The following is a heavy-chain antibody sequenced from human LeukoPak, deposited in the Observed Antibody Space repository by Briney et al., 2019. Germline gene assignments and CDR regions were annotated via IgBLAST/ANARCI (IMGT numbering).Heavy chain of an antibody. V-gene: IGHV4-4*07. Sequence: SETLSLTCTVAGGSISSYYWSWIRQPAGKGLDWIGRIYTSGSTNYNPSLKSRVTMSVDTSKNQFSLKLSSVTAADTAVYYCARERYGSKRGYYYYYMDVWGKGTTVTVSS. CDR2: IYTSGST. CDR1: GGSISSYY. D-gene: IGHD3-10*01. CDR3: ARERYGSKRGYYYYYMDV. J-gene: IGHJ6*03.